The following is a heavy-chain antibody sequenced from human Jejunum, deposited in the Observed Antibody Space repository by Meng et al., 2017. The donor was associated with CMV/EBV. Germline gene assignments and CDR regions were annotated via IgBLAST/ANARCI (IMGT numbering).Heavy chain of an antibody. J-gene: IGHJ4*02. V-gene: IGHV3-30*04. D-gene: IGHD6-13*01. CDR3: ARGTGSGSWLIDS. CDR1: GFTCSSYA. Sequence: ASGFTCSSYAMRWVRQAPGKGLEWVAVIPFDGNNEHYADSVKGRFTISRDNSKNTLYLQVNSLRLEDTGVYYCARGTGSGSWLIDSWGQGTLVTVSS. CDR2: IPFDGNNE.